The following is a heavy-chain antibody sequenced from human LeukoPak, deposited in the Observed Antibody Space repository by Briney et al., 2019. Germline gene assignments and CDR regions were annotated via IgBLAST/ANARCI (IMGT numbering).Heavy chain of an antibody. D-gene: IGHD3-10*01. CDR3: ARALMVRGPHKNYYYYGMDV. CDR2: MNPNSGNT. V-gene: IGHV1-8*02. J-gene: IGHJ6*02. Sequence: GASVKVSCKASGDTFSNYDINWVRQATGQGLEWMGWMNPNSGNTGYAQKFQGRVTMTRNTSISTAYMELSSLRSEDTAVYYCARALMVRGPHKNYYYYGMDVWGQGTTVTVSS. CDR1: GDTFSNYD.